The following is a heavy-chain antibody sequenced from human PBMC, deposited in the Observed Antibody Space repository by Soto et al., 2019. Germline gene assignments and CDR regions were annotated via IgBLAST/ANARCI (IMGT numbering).Heavy chain of an antibody. V-gene: IGHV3-33*01. D-gene: IGHD3-16*02. CDR1: GFTFSSYG. Sequence: PGGSLRLSCAASGFTFSSYGMHWVRQAPGKGLEWVAVIWYDGSNKYYADSVKGRFTISRDNSKNTLYLQMNSLRAEDTAVYYCARGTWELSLYYYYYYMDVWGKGTTVTVSS. J-gene: IGHJ6*03. CDR3: ARGTWELSLYYYYYYMDV. CDR2: IWYDGSNK.